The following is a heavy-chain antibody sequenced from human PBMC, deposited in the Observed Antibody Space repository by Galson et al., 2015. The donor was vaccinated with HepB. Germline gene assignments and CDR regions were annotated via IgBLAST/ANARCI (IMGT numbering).Heavy chain of an antibody. Sequence: SVKVSCKASGGTFSNYSISWVRQTPGQGLEWMGRIIPSLGIANYAQKFQGRVTITADESTSTAYMELSSLRSEDTAVYFCARDGNSSSWYNPDYWGQGTLVTVSS. D-gene: IGHD6-13*01. CDR1: GGTFSNYS. J-gene: IGHJ4*02. V-gene: IGHV1-69*04. CDR3: ARDGNSSSWYNPDY. CDR2: IIPSLGIA.